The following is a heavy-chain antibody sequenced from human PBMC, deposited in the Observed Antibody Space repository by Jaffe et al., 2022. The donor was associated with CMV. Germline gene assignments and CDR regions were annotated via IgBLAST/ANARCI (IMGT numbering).Heavy chain of an antibody. J-gene: IGHJ4*02. CDR2: IHPGFGST. Sequence: QVQLVQSGAEVKKPGASVKISCKASGYTFNTYPLHWVRQAPGQGLEWMGWIHPGFGSTKYSQKFQDRVLITRDTSATSVYMQLSGLRSEDTAIYFCVRSGALLYYIDSWGQGTLVTVSS. CDR1: GYTFNTYP. D-gene: IGHD2-15*01. V-gene: IGHV1-3*01. CDR3: VRSGALLYYIDS.